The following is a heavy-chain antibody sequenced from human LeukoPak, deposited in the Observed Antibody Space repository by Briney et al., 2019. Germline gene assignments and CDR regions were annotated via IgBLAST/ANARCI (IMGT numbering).Heavy chain of an antibody. V-gene: IGHV3-7*01. Sequence: GGSLRLSCAASGFTFSSFWMTWVRQAPGKGLEWVATIKQDGSEKYYVDSVKGRFTISRDNSKNTLYLQMNSLRAEDTAVYYCAREPRAQGHYYYYYMDVWGKGTTVTISS. D-gene: IGHD3-10*01. CDR1: GFTFSSFW. CDR2: IKQDGSEK. J-gene: IGHJ6*03. CDR3: AREPRAQGHYYYYYMDV.